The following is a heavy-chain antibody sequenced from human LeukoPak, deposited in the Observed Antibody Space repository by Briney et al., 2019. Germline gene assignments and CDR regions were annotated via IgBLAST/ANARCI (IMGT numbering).Heavy chain of an antibody. CDR1: GGSISSSSYY. CDR2: IYYSGST. D-gene: IGHD6-19*01. J-gene: IGHJ4*02. CDR3: ARHCSGCPKPFDY. V-gene: IGHV4-39*01. Sequence: SETLSLTCTVSGGSISSSSYYWGWIRQPPGKGLEWIGSIYYSGSTYYNPSLKSRVTISVDTSKNQFSLKLSSVTTADTAVYYCARHCSGCPKPFDYWGQGTLVTASS.